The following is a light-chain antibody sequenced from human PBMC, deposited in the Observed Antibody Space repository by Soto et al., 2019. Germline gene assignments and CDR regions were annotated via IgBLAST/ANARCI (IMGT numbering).Light chain of an antibody. CDR1: QSIRRW. CDR2: DAS. V-gene: IGKV1-5*01. Sequence: DIQMTQSPSMLSASVGDRVTIACRASQSIRRWLALYHQKPGKAPKLLIFDASTLESGVPSRFSGRGSETEFTLTISSLQPDDFATYYCQQYNSYSPATFGQGTKVDIK. J-gene: IGKJ1*01. CDR3: QQYNSYSPAT.